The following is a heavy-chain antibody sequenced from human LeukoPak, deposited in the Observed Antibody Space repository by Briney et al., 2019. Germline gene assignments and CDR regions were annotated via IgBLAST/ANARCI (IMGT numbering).Heavy chain of an antibody. CDR2: FDPEDGET. Sequence: ASVKVSCKASGYTFTSYGISWVRQAPGKGLEWMGGFDPEDGETIYAQKFQGRVTMTEDTSTDTAYMELSSLRSEDTAVYYCATSGWYSHTYYYYGMDAWGQGTTVTVSS. J-gene: IGHJ6*02. D-gene: IGHD6-19*01. V-gene: IGHV1-24*01. CDR3: ATSGWYSHTYYYYGMDA. CDR1: GYTFTSYG.